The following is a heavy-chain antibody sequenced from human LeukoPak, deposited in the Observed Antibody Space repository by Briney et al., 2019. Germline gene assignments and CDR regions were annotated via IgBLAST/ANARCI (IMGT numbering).Heavy chain of an antibody. CDR1: GFSLSTSGRC. V-gene: IGHV2-70*01. CDR3: ARFITPQTIDGYFDL. CDR2: FDWDDDE. J-gene: IGHJ2*01. D-gene: IGHD1-20*01. Sequence: SGPTLVNPTQTLTLTCTFSGFSLSTSGRCVSGIRQPPGKALEWLSLFDWDDDEFYSPSLKTRPTISKDTSKNQVVLTLTNMDPVDTATYFCARFITPQTIDGYFDLWGRGTLVTVSS.